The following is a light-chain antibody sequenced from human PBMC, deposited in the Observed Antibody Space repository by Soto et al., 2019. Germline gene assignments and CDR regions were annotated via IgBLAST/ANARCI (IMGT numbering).Light chain of an antibody. CDR3: QSYEGSNRM. Sequence: NFMLTQPHSVSESPGKTITISCTRSSGSIVSNYVQWYQQRPGSAPTTVIYEANQRPSGVPDRFSGSIDSSSNSASLIISGLKTEDEADYYCQSYEGSNRMFGGGTKLTVL. J-gene: IGLJ3*02. V-gene: IGLV6-57*03. CDR1: SGSIVSNY. CDR2: EAN.